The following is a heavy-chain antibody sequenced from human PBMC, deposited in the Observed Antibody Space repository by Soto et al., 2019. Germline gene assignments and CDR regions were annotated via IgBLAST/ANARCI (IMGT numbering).Heavy chain of an antibody. CDR3: ARHRRTTVAKFYLDN. J-gene: IGHJ4*02. V-gene: IGHV4-59*08. CDR1: GGSINSYC. CDR2: IFDSGNA. Sequence: QVQLQESGPGLVKPSETLSLTCTVSGGSINSYCWSWIRQPPGKGLEWIAYIFDSGNANYNPSLKSRVTISVDPSKNQFSLKLTSVTAADTAVYYCARHRRTTVAKFYLDNWGQGALVTVSS. D-gene: IGHD4-4*01.